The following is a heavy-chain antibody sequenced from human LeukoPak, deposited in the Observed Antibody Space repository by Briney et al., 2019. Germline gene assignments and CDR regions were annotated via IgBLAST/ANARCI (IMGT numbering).Heavy chain of an antibody. Sequence: SVKVSCKASGGTFSSYAISWVRQAPGQGLEWMGGIIPIFGTANYAQKFQGRVTITTDESTSTAYMELSSLRSGDTAVYYCARGERKYYYGSGSYYPTWGQGTLVTVSS. CDR3: ARGERKYYYGSGSYYPT. CDR1: GGTFSSYA. V-gene: IGHV1-69*05. J-gene: IGHJ5*02. CDR2: IIPIFGTA. D-gene: IGHD3-10*01.